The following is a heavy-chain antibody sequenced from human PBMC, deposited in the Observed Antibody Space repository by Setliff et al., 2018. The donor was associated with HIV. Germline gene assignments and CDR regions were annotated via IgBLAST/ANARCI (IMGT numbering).Heavy chain of an antibody. Sequence: WASVKVSCKASGYTFTGYFIHWVRQAPGQGLEWMGWINPNSGGTNYAQKFQGRVTVTRDTSISTAYMELRRLRSDDTAVYYCARGAFVVIPTARHDFDYWGQGALVTVSS. CDR3: ARGAFVVIPTARHDFDY. J-gene: IGHJ4*02. CDR1: GYTFTGYF. D-gene: IGHD2-2*01. CDR2: INPNSGGT. V-gene: IGHV1-2*02.